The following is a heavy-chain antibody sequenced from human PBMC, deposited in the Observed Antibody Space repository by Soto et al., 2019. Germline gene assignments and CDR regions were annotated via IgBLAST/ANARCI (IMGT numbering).Heavy chain of an antibody. CDR2: ISAVGGST. Sequence: EVQLLESGGGLVQTGGSLRLSCVASGFTFNIYAMNWVRQAPGTGLEWVSTISAVGGSTYYADSMKGRFTISRDNSKNTLYLQMDRLSAEDTAIYYCARDSGRKGWGSSTFYIWGQGTMVTVSS. CDR3: ARDSGRKGWGSSTFYI. V-gene: IGHV3-23*01. CDR1: GFTFNIYA. D-gene: IGHD7-27*01. J-gene: IGHJ3*02.